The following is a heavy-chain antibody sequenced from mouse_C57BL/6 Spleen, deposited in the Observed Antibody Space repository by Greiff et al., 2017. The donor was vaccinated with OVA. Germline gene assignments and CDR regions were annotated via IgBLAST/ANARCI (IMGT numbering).Heavy chain of an antibody. J-gene: IGHJ4*01. Sequence: EVHLVESEGGLVQPGSSMKLSCTASGFTFSDYYMAWVRQVPEKGLEWVANINYDGSSTYYLDSLKSRFIISRDNAKNILYLQMSSLKSEDTATYYCARGGGYDVYYAMDYWGQGTSVTVSS. CDR3: ARGGGYDVYYAMDY. CDR2: INYDGSST. V-gene: IGHV5-16*01. D-gene: IGHD2-2*01. CDR1: GFTFSDYY.